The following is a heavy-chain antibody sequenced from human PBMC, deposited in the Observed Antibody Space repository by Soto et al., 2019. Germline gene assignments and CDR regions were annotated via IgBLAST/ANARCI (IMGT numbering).Heavy chain of an antibody. Sequence: QVQLQESGPGLVKPSETLSLTCTVSGGSISSYYWSWIRQPPGKGLEWIGYIYYSGSTNYNPSLQSRVTISVGTSKNQFSLKLSSVTAADTAVYYCARTTYGDYSDYWGQGTLVTVSS. D-gene: IGHD4-17*01. CDR1: GGSISSYY. CDR3: ARTTYGDYSDY. J-gene: IGHJ4*02. V-gene: IGHV4-59*01. CDR2: IYYSGST.